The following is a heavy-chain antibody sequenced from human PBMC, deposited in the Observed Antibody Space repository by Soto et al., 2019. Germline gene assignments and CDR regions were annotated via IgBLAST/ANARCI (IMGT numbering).Heavy chain of an antibody. Sequence: SETLSLTCTVSGGSISSYYWSWIRQPPGKGLEWIGYIYYSGSTNYNPSLKSRVTISVDTSKNQFSLKLSSVTAADTAVYYCARGQQLVRLGYYGMDVWGQGTTVTVSS. CDR1: GGSISSYY. CDR3: ARGQQLVRLGYYGMDV. J-gene: IGHJ6*02. CDR2: IYYSGST. V-gene: IGHV4-59*01. D-gene: IGHD6-13*01.